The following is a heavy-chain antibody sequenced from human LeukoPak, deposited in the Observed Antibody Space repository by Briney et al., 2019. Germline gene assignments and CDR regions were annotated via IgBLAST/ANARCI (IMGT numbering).Heavy chain of an antibody. V-gene: IGHV3-48*03. J-gene: IGHJ4*02. CDR1: GFTFSSYE. D-gene: IGHD1-26*01. CDR2: INSGGSAI. Sequence: GGSLRLSCAASGFTFSSYEMNWVRQAPGKGLEWVSYINSGGSAIYYADSVKGRFTISRDNAKNSLYLQMNSLRADDTAVYHCARGGSYVHYWGQGTLVTVSS. CDR3: ARGGSYVHY.